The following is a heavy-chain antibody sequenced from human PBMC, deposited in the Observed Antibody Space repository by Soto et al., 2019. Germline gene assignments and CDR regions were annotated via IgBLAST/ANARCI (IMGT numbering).Heavy chain of an antibody. J-gene: IGHJ6*02. D-gene: IGHD4-17*01. CDR3: ARERYRVYGDTVLNYYYYGMDV. V-gene: IGHV1-69*12. CDR2: IIPIYGTA. Sequence: QVQLVQSGAEVKKPGSWVKVSCKASVGTFSSYAINWVRQAPGQGLEWMGGIIPIYGTANYAQKFQGRVTITADESTRTAYMELSSLRSEDMAVYYCARERYRVYGDTVLNYYYYGMDVWGQGTTVTVSS. CDR1: VGTFSSYA.